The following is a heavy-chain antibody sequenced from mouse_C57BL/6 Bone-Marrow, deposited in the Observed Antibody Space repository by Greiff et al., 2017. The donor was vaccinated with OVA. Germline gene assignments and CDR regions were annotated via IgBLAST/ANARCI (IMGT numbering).Heavy chain of an antibody. D-gene: IGHD2-4*01. Sequence: EVKLMESGGGLVKPGGSLKLSCAASGFTFSSYAMSWVRQTPEQRLEWVATISDGGSYTYYPDNVKGRFTISRDNAKNNLYLQMSHLKSEDTAVYYCARFDYGTYWGQGTLVTVSA. CDR1: GFTFSSYA. V-gene: IGHV5-4*03. CDR2: ISDGGSYT. J-gene: IGHJ3*01. CDR3: ARFDYGTY.